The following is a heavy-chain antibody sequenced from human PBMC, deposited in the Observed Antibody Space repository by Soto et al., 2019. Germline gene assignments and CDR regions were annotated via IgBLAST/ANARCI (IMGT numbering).Heavy chain of an antibody. CDR2: ISESGGAT. V-gene: IGHV3-23*01. CDR3: AKRGGVCSGGRCYRGYDY. J-gene: IGHJ4*02. CDR1: GFTFSSYA. Sequence: EAQLLESGGGLVQPGGSLRLSCAASGFTFSSYAMNWVRQSPGKGLEWVSGISESGGATDYADAVKGRFTISRDNSRNTLYLEMNALRGEDTAVYYCAKRGGVCSGGRCYRGYDYWGQGTLVTVSS. D-gene: IGHD2-15*01.